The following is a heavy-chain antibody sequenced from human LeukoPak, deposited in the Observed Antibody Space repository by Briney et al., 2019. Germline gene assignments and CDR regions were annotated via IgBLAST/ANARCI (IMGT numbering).Heavy chain of an antibody. V-gene: IGHV4-59*01. CDR2: IYYSGST. CDR3: ARDTRQAGWTYYYYGMDV. CDR1: GGSISSYY. Sequence: SETLSLTCTVSGGSISSYYWSWIRQPPGKGPEWIGYIYYSGSTNYNPSLKSRVTISVDTSKNQFSLKLSSVTAADTAVYYCARDTRQAGWTYYYYGMDVWGQGTTVTVSS. J-gene: IGHJ6*02. D-gene: IGHD6-19*01.